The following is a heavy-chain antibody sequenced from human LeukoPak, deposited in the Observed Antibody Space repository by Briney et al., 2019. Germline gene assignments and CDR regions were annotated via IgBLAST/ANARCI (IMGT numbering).Heavy chain of an antibody. CDR2: IYYSGST. J-gene: IGHJ4*02. V-gene: IGHV4-39*01. CDR3: ARHYYDSSGVDY. CDR1: GGSISSSSYY. Sequence: SETLSLTCTVSGGSISSSSYYWAWIRQPPGKGLEWIGTIYYSGSTYYNPSLKSRVTISVDTSKNQFSLKLSSVTAADTAVYYCARHYYDSSGVDYWGQGTLVTVSS. D-gene: IGHD3-22*01.